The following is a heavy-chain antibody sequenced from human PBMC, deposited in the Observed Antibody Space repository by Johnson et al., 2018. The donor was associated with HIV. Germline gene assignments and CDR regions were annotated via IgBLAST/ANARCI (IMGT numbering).Heavy chain of an antibody. CDR3: ARESLLITPRRDDAFDI. J-gene: IGHJ3*02. CDR2: IGPGGDT. Sequence: EMQLVESGGGLVQPGGSLRLSCAASGFTFSSYDMHWVRQATGKGLEWVSAIGPGGDTYYPGSVKGRFTISREHAKNSLYLQMNSLRVGDTAVYDCARESLLITPRRDDAFDIWGQGTMVTVSS. V-gene: IGHV3-13*01. CDR1: GFTFSSYD. D-gene: IGHD6-6*01.